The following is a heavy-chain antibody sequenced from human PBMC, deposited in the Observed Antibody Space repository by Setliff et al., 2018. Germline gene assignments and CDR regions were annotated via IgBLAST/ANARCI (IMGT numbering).Heavy chain of an antibody. CDR3: ARAHTWSLPNDNSGYPGWFDP. CDR1: GFSISSGYY. J-gene: IGHJ5*02. Sequence: SETLSLTCAVSGFSISSGYYWGWIRQPPGKGLEWIVNIHHSGKAYYNPSLKSRVTMSVDTSKNHVSLKLSSVTAADTAVYYCARAHTWSLPNDNSGYPGWFDPWGQGTLVT. V-gene: IGHV4-38-2*01. CDR2: IHHSGKA. D-gene: IGHD3-22*01.